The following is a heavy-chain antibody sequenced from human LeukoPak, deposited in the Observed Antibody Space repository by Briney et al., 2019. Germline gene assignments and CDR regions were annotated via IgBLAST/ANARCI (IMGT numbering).Heavy chain of an antibody. CDR3: ANSRGAVAGAPDY. CDR2: ISGSGDNT. CDR1: EFTFKNYA. V-gene: IGHV3-23*01. D-gene: IGHD6-19*01. J-gene: IGHJ4*02. Sequence: PGGSLRLSCAASEFTFKNYAMNWVRQAPGKGLEWVSAISGSGDNTYYAGSVKGRFTISRDNSKNILYLQMNSLRAEDTAIYYCANSRGAVAGAPDYWGQGTLVTVSS.